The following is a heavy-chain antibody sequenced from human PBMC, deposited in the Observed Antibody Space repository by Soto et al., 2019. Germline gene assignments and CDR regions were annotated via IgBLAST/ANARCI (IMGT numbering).Heavy chain of an antibody. CDR3: ARDPHEFWTSYWFDP. CDR1: GYTFTGYY. Sequence: ASVKVSCKASGYTFTGYYMHWVRQAPGQGLELMGCISAYDGKTTYAEKFQGRVTLTTDTSTSTAYMELRSLRSDDTAIYYCARDPHEFWTSYWFDPWGQGTPVTVSS. V-gene: IGHV1-18*04. D-gene: IGHD3-3*01. CDR2: ISAYDGKT. J-gene: IGHJ5*02.